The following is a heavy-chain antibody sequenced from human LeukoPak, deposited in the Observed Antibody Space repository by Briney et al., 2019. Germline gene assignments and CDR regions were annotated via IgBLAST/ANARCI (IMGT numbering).Heavy chain of an antibody. J-gene: IGHJ6*03. Sequence: SETLSLTFTVSGGTISSSSYYWGWIRQPPGKGLEWIGSIYYSGSTYYNPSLKSRVTISVDTSKNQFSLKLSSVTAADTAVYYCARLRRGDGYNHYYYYMDVWGKGTTVTVSS. CDR1: GGTISSSSYY. D-gene: IGHD5-24*01. CDR3: ARLRRGDGYNHYYYYMDV. V-gene: IGHV4-39*01. CDR2: IYYSGST.